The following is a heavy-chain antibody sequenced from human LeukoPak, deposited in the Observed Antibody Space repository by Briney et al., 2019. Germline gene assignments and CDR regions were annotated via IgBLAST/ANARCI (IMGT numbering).Heavy chain of an antibody. V-gene: IGHV1-2*02. Sequence: ASVKVSCKASGYTFTGHYMHWVRQAPGQGREWMGWINPNSVATNYAQKFQGRVTMTRATSISTAYMELSRLRSDDTAVYYCARRVGPEYSNSWYGLPYDFWGQGTLVTVSS. CDR1: GYTFTGHY. J-gene: IGHJ4*02. CDR3: ARRVGPEYSNSWYGLPYDF. D-gene: IGHD6-13*01. CDR2: INPNSVAT.